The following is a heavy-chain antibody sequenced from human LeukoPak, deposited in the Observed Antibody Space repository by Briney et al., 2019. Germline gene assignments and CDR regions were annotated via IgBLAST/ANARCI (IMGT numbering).Heavy chain of an antibody. CDR2: IYPGDSDT. CDR1: GYSFTSYW. D-gene: IGHD3-9*01. CDR3: ARRYDMGWFDP. V-gene: IGHV5-51*01. Sequence: GESLQISCKGPGYSFTSYWIGWVRQLPGKGLEWMGIIYPGDSDTRYSPSFQGQVTISADKSISTAYLQWSSLKASDTAMYYCARRYDMGWFDPWGQGTLVTVSS. J-gene: IGHJ5*02.